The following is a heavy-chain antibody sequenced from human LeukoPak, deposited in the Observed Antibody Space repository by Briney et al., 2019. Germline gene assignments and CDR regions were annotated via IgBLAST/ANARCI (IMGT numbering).Heavy chain of an antibody. CDR1: DDSISDYY. J-gene: IGHJ4*02. D-gene: IGHD3-16*01. CDR3: TRGAGWLIDY. CDR2: FYNSGRS. V-gene: IGHV4-59*01. Sequence: SETLSLTCTVSDDSISDYYRGWIRRPPGKGLEWIGYFYNSGRSTYNPSLKSRVTISADTSKNHFSLKLNSVTTADTAVYYCTRGAGWLIDYWGQGILVTVSS.